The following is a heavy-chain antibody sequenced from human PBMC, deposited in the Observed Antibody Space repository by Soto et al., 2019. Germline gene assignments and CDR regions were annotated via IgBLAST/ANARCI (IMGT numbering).Heavy chain of an antibody. D-gene: IGHD3-10*01. Sequence: GASVKVSCKASGYTFTSYAIHWVRQAPGQRLEWMGWINAGNGNTEYSQKFQGRVTITGDTSTSTAYMELRSLRSDDTAMYYCARLEATRTTWFSGPYNWFAPWGEGTLVTVSS. CDR3: ARLEATRTTWFSGPYNWFAP. V-gene: IGHV1-3*01. CDR2: INAGNGNT. J-gene: IGHJ5*02. CDR1: GYTFTSYA.